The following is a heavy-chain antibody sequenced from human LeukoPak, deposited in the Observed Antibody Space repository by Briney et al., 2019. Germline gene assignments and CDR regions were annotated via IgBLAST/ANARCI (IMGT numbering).Heavy chain of an antibody. CDR3: ARGVLGYIVDYYGMDV. Sequence: ASVKVSCKASGYTFTSYGISWVRQAPGQGLEWMGWISAYNGNTNYAQKLQGRVTMTTDTSTSTAYMELRSLRSDDTAVYYCARGVLGYIVDYYGMDVWGQGTTVTVSS. D-gene: IGHD2-15*01. CDR1: GYTFTSYG. V-gene: IGHV1-18*01. J-gene: IGHJ6*02. CDR2: ISAYNGNT.